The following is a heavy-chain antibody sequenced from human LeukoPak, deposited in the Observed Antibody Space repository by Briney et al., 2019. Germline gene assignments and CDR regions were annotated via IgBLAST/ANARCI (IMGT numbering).Heavy chain of an antibody. CDR2: INHSGST. J-gene: IGHJ5*02. CDR3: ARGGNWFDP. Sequence: SETLPLTCAVYGGSFSGYYWSWIRQPPGKGLEWIGEINHSGSTNYNPSLKSRVTISVDTSKNQFSLKLSSVTAADTAVYYCARGGNWFDPWGQGTLATVSS. CDR1: GGSFSGYY. V-gene: IGHV4-34*01.